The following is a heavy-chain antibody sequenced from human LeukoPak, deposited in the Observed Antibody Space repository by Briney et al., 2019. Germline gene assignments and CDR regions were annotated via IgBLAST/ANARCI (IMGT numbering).Heavy chain of an antibody. CDR2: IYYSGRT. J-gene: IGHJ4*02. CDR1: GASITNSDYY. D-gene: IGHD3-16*02. CDR3: ARRSYRYYYDY. V-gene: IGHV4-39*01. Sequence: KTSETLSLTCTVPGASITNSDYYWDWIRQHPGKGLEWIGSIYYSGRTYYNPSLKSRVTIAVDTSKNRFSLKLNSVTAADTAVYYCARRSYRYYYDYWGQGTLVTVSS.